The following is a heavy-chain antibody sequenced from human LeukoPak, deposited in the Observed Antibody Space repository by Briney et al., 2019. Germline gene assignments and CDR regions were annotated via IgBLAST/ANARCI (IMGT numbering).Heavy chain of an antibody. V-gene: IGHV3-30*18. CDR3: AKDETDIVVVTAIQDY. D-gene: IGHD2-21*02. CDR2: ISYDGSNK. Sequence: GRSLRLSCAASGFTFSSYGMYWVRQAPGKGLEWVAVISYDGSNKYYADSVKGRFTISRDNSKNTLYLQMNSLRAEDMAVYYCAKDETDIVVVTAIQDYWGQGTLVTVSS. J-gene: IGHJ4*02. CDR1: GFTFSSYG.